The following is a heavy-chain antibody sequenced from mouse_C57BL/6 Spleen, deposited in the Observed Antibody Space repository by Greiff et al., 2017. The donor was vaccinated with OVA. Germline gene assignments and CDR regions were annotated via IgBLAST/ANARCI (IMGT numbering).Heavy chain of an antibody. CDR1: GFTFSSYA. CDR3: AGDRLLRDFDV. V-gene: IGHV5-4*01. J-gene: IGHJ1*03. Sequence: EVKLMESGGGLVKPGGSLKLSCAASGFTFSSYAMSWVRQTPEKRLEWVATISDGGSYTYYPDNVKGRFTISRDNAKNNLYLQMSHLKSEDTARYYCAGDRLLRDFDVWGTGTTVTVSS. CDR2: ISDGGSYT. D-gene: IGHD6-5*01.